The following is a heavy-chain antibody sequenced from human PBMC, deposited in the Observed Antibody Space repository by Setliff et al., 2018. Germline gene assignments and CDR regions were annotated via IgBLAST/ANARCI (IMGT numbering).Heavy chain of an antibody. D-gene: IGHD3-16*01. CDR1: GYTLTELS. CDR3: ARDGGEY. J-gene: IGHJ4*02. CDR2: FDPEDGET. Sequence: ASVKVSCKVSGYTLTELSMHWVRQAPGKGLEWMGGFDPEDGETIYAQKFQGRVTITADKSTSTAYMELSSLRAEDTAVYYCARDGGEYWGQGTLVTVPQ. V-gene: IGHV1-24*01.